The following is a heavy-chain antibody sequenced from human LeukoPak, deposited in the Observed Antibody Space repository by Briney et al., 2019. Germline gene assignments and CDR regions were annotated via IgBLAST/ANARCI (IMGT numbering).Heavy chain of an antibody. V-gene: IGHV4-59*11. CDR1: GGSISSHY. Sequence: SETLSLTCTVSGGSISSHYWSWIRQPPGKGLEWIGYIYYSGSTNYNPSLKSRVTIPVDTSKNQFSLKLSSVTAADTAVYYCARGYDILTGYLDYWGQGTLVTVSS. D-gene: IGHD3-9*01. J-gene: IGHJ4*02. CDR3: ARGYDILTGYLDY. CDR2: IYYSGST.